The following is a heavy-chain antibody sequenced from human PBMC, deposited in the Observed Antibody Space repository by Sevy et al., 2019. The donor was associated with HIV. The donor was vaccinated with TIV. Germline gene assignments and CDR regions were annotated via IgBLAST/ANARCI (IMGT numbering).Heavy chain of an antibody. J-gene: IGHJ4*02. CDR2: ISYDGSNK. D-gene: IGHD3-10*01. Sequence: GGSLRLSCAASGFTFSSYAMHWVRQAPGKGLEWVAVISYDGSNKYYADSVKGRFTISRDNSKNTLYLQMNSLRAEDTAVSYCARGYHRWFGELWGPCDYWGQGTLVTVSS. CDR1: GFTFSSYA. CDR3: ARGYHRWFGELWGPCDY. V-gene: IGHV3-30-3*01.